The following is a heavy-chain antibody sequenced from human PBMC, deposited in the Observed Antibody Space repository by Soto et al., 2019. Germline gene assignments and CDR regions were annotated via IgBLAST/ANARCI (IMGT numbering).Heavy chain of an antibody. CDR1: GFGFSDHY. CDR3: VRSLSYDPFHV. Sequence: EVQLVESGGDLVQPGGSLRLSCAASGFGFSDHYMGWVRQAPGKGLEWVGRSRNKAYSYSSEYVASVKGRFTISRDDFQNSLYLQLNSLKTEDTAVYYCVRSLSYDPFHVWGQRTMVTVSS. V-gene: IGHV3-72*01. CDR2: SRNKAYSYSS. J-gene: IGHJ3*01.